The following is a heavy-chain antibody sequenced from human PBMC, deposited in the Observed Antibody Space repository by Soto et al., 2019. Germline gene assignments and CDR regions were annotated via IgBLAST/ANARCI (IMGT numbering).Heavy chain of an antibody. V-gene: IGHV4-31*03. CDR2: IYYSGST. J-gene: IGHJ5*02. CDR3: ARDRRALRFLEWPGRNWFHP. Sequence: PSETLSLTCTVSGGSISSGGYYWSWIRQHPGKGLEWIGYIYYSGSTYYNPSLKSRVTISVDTSKNQFSLKLSSVTAADTAVYYCARDRRALRFLEWPGRNWFHPWGQGTPVTVAS. CDR1: GGSISSGGYY. D-gene: IGHD3-3*01.